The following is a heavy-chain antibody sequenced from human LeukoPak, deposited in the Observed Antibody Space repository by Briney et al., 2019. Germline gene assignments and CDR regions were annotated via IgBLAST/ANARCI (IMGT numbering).Heavy chain of an antibody. D-gene: IGHD2-15*01. Sequence: SETLSLTCTVSGGSISSYYWGWIRQPAGKGLEWIGRIYTSGSTNYNPSLKSRVTMSVDTSKNQFSLKLSSVTAAGTAVYYCAREGEVVRAFDIWGQGTMVTVSS. CDR3: AREGEVVRAFDI. J-gene: IGHJ3*02. CDR1: GGSISSYY. CDR2: IYTSGST. V-gene: IGHV4-4*07.